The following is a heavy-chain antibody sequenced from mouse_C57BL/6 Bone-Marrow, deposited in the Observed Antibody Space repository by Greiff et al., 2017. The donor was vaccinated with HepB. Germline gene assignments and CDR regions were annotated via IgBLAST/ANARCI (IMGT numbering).Heavy chain of an antibody. D-gene: IGHD2-5*01. CDR2: INSDGGST. J-gene: IGHJ2*01. CDR1: EYEFPSHD. V-gene: IGHV5-2*01. Sequence: EVMLVESGGGFVQPGESLKLSCESNEYEFPSHDMSWVRKTPEKRMELVAAINSDGGSTYYPNTMEIRFIISRDNTKKTLYLQMSNQRSEDTALYYCARHETIVTTDYWGQGTTLTVSS. CDR3: ARHETIVTTDY.